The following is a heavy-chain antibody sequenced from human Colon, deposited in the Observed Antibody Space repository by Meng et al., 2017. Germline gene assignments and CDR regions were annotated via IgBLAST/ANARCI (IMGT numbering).Heavy chain of an antibody. CDR1: GSMTGTGYYP. Sequence: QLQLQESGPGMVTASETLALTCSGSGSMTGTGYYPWGWIRQPPGKGLEWIGSHYYSGSTYYNPSLKSRVTISVDASKSQFSLKLTSVTAAETAVYYCARAPDYWGQGTLVTVSS. CDR2: HYYSGST. J-gene: IGHJ4*02. CDR3: ARAPDY. V-gene: IGHV4-39*07.